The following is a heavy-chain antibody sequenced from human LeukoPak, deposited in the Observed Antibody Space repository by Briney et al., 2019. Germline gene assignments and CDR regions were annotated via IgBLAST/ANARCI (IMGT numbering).Heavy chain of an antibody. CDR3: VKSGTTKTLWSYFDY. CDR1: GFTFSSYA. D-gene: IGHD1/OR15-1a*01. V-gene: IGHV3-64D*09. CDR2: ISSIGGST. Sequence: RGSLRLSCSASGFTFSSYAMHWVRQAPGKGLEYVSSISSIGGSTYYADSVKGRFTISRDNSKNTSYLQMSSLRVEDTAVYYCVKSGTTKTLWSYFDYWGQGTLVTVSS. J-gene: IGHJ4*02.